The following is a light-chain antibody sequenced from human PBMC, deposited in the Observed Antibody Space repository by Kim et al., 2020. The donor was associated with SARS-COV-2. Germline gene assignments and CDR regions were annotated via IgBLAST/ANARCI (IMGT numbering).Light chain of an antibody. J-gene: IGKJ2*01. CDR3: QQTYSTLYT. Sequence: SGVPSRFSGSGYGTDFTLTINSLQPEDFATYYCQQTYSTLYTFGQRTKLEI. V-gene: IGKV1-39*01.